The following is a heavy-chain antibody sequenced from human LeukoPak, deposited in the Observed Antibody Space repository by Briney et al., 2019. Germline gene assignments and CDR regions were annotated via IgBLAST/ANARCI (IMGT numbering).Heavy chain of an antibody. CDR3: ARGRDSSSSFDY. J-gene: IGHJ4*02. D-gene: IGHD6-6*01. CDR2: IIPIFGTA. CDR1: GGTFSSYA. Sequence: SVKVSCTASGGTFSSYAISWVRQAPGQGLEWMGGIIPIFGTANYAQKFQGRVTITADESTSTAYMELSSLRSEDTAVYYCARGRDSSSSFDYWGQGTLVTVSS. V-gene: IGHV1-69*01.